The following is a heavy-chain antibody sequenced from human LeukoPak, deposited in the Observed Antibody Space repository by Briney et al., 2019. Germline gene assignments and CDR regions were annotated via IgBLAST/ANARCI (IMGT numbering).Heavy chain of an antibody. CDR3: ARGAGYNYPYYFDY. J-gene: IGHJ4*02. CDR2: ITNDGSST. CDR1: GLTFSSHW. V-gene: IGHV3-74*01. Sequence: PGGSLRLSCAASGLTFSSHWVHWVRQAPGKGLVWVSRITNDGSSTTYADSVKGRFTISRDNSKNTLYLQMNSLRAEDTAVYYCARGAGYNYPYYFDYWGQGTLVTVSS. D-gene: IGHD5-24*01.